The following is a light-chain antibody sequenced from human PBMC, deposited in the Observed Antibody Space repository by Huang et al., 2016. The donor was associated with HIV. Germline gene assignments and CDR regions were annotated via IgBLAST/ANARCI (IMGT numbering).Light chain of an antibody. CDR1: QNIDIY. Sequence: EIQMTQSPSSLSASVGDTVTITGRASQNIDIYLNWYQQRPGKAPKLLIYTASSLQTGVPARFSGSGSGTEFTLTIDSLQPEDFATYYCLQSYSMFRTFGQGTKLDFK. CDR3: LQSYSMFRT. CDR2: TAS. J-gene: IGKJ2*01. V-gene: IGKV1-39*01.